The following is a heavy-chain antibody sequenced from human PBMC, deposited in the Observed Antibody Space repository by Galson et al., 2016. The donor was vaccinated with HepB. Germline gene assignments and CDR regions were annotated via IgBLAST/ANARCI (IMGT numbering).Heavy chain of an antibody. CDR2: INAGKGNT. V-gene: IGHV1-3*01. J-gene: IGHJ4*02. CDR3: ARDPGGSKTCFDY. CDR1: GYTLTSYA. D-gene: IGHD1-26*01. Sequence: SVKVSCKASGYTLTSYATHWVRQAPGQRLEWMGWINAGKGNTKYSQKFQGRVTITRDTSASTAYMELSSLRSEDTAVYYCARDPGGSKTCFDYWGQGTLVTVSS.